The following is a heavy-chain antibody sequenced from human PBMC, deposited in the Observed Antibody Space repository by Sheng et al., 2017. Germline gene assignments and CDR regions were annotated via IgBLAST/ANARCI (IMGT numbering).Heavy chain of an antibody. CDR2: INHSGST. CDR1: GGSFSGYY. V-gene: IGHV4-34*01. D-gene: IGHD6-13*01. CDR3: ARHSSSWKRWFDP. Sequence: QVQLQQWGAGLLKPSETLSLTCAVYGGSFSGYYWSWIRQPPGKGLEWIGEINHSGSTNYNPSLKSRVTISVDTSKNQFSLKLSSVTAVDTAVYYCARHSSSWKRWFDPWGQGTLGHRLL. J-gene: IGHJ5*02.